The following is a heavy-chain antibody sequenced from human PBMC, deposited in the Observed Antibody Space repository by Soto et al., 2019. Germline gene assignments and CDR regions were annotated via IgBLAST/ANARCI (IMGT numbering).Heavy chain of an antibody. Sequence: EEQLLESGGGLVQPGGSLRLSCAASGFTFSDYAMSWVRQARGKGLEWVSGLGGSNSDTHYAASVEGRFTVSRDNSRSTLFLQMNSLRVEDTAVYYCAKDKVDHNSVWDPFDIWGQGTMVTVSA. CDR1: GFTFSDYA. CDR3: AKDKVDHNSVWDPFDI. D-gene: IGHD2-15*01. J-gene: IGHJ3*02. CDR2: LGGSNSDT. V-gene: IGHV3-23*01.